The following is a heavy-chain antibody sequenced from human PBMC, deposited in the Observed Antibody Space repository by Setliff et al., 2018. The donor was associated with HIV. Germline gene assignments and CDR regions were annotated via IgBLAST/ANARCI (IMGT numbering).Heavy chain of an antibody. D-gene: IGHD1-26*01. V-gene: IGHV1-3*01. J-gene: IGHJ4*02. CDR2: INAGNGNT. Sequence: ASVKVSCKASGYTFTSYAMHWVRQAPGQRLEWMGWINAGNGNTKYSQKFQGRVTITRDTSASTAYMELSSLRSEDTAVYYCARLQNGGRYGDYFDYWGQGTLVTVSS. CDR1: GYTFTSYA. CDR3: ARLQNGGRYGDYFDY.